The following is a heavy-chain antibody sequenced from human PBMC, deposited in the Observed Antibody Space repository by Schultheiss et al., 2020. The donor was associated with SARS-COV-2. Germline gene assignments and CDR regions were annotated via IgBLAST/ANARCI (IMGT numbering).Heavy chain of an antibody. CDR3: ARERFSDFWSGPLVGEAYGMDV. J-gene: IGHJ6*02. CDR2: IYHSGST. V-gene: IGHV4-34*01. CDR1: GGSLSGYY. D-gene: IGHD3-3*01. Sequence: SETLSLTCAVYGGSLSGYYWSWIRQTPGKGLEWIGSIYHSGSTYYNPSLKSRVTISVDTSKNQFSLKLSSVTAADTAVYYCARERFSDFWSGPLVGEAYGMDVWGQGTTVTVSS.